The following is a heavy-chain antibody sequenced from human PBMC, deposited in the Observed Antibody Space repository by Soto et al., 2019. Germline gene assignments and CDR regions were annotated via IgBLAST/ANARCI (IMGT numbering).Heavy chain of an antibody. CDR3: ARVPSFWGSIAAAGTRVWFDP. J-gene: IGHJ5*02. CDR2: IYYSGST. V-gene: IGHV4-30-4*01. Sequence: QVQLQESGPGLVKPSQTLSLTCTVSGGSISSGDYYWSWIRQPPGKGLEWIGYIYYSGSTYYNPSLKSRVTISVDTSKNQFSLKLSSVTAADTAVYYCARVPSFWGSIAAAGTRVWFDPWGQGTLVTVSS. CDR1: GGSISSGDYY. D-gene: IGHD6-13*01.